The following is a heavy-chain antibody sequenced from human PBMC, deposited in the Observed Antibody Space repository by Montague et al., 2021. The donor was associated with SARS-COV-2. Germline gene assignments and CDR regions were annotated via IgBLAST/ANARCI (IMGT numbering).Heavy chain of an antibody. CDR3: ARDSGIVVATVGWDV. J-gene: IGHJ6*02. Sequence: SLRLSCAASGFTFSNYFMSWVRQPPGKGLEWVANIKRDGGEKHYLDSVKGRFTISRDNAQNSLNLQMVCLRAEDTARYYCARDSGIVVATVGWDVWGQGTTVSVSS. V-gene: IGHV3-7*03. D-gene: IGHD1-26*01. CDR2: IKRDGGEK. CDR1: GFTFSNYF.